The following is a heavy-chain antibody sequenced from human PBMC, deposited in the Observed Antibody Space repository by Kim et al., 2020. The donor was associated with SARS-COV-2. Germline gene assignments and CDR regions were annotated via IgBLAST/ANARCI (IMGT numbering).Heavy chain of an antibody. D-gene: IGHD2-15*01. J-gene: IGHJ6*02. CDR3: ARDCGSCHPGGMDV. Sequence: ADSVKGRFTISRDNAKNSLYLQMNSLRAEDTAVYYCARDCGSCHPGGMDVWGQGTTVTVSS. V-gene: IGHV3-11*04.